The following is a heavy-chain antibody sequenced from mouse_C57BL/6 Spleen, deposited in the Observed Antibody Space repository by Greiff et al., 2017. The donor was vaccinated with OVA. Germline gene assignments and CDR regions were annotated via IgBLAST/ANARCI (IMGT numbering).Heavy chain of an antibody. Sequence: EVQLVESGGGLVKPGGSLKLSCAASGFTFSSYAMSWVRQTPEKRLEWVATISDGGSYTYYPDNVKGRFTISRDNAKNNLYLQMSHLKSEDTAMYYCARGGNSYAMDYWGQGTSVTVSS. D-gene: IGHD2-1*01. CDR3: ARGGNSYAMDY. CDR1: GFTFSSYA. V-gene: IGHV5-4*01. J-gene: IGHJ4*01. CDR2: ISDGGSYT.